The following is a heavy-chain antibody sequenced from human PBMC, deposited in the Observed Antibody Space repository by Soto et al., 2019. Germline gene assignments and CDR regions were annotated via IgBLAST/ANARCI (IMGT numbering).Heavy chain of an antibody. CDR3: AKDWTRGSGGYPDYFDY. CDR1: GFTFSACG. Sequence: GGSLRLSCAGSGFTFSACGMSWVRQAPGKGLEWVSGISVSGTSTYYADSVKGRFTISRDNSKDTLYLQMKRLRAEDTALYYCAKDWTRGSGGYPDYFDYWGQGTLVTVSS. J-gene: IGHJ4*02. D-gene: IGHD3-10*01. CDR2: ISVSGTST. V-gene: IGHV3-23*01.